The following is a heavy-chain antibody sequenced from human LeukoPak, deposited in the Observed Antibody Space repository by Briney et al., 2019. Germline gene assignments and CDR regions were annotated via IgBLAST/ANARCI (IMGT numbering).Heavy chain of an antibody. V-gene: IGHV4-59*01. CDR3: ARGQYSSGWIHYYYYMDV. Sequence: SETLPLTCTVSGGSISSYYWSWIRQPPGKGLEWIGHIYYSGSTNYNPSLKSRVTISVDTSKNQFSLKLSSVTAADTAVYYCARGQYSSGWIHYYYYMDVWGKGTTVTISS. D-gene: IGHD6-19*01. J-gene: IGHJ6*03. CDR2: IYYSGST. CDR1: GGSISSYY.